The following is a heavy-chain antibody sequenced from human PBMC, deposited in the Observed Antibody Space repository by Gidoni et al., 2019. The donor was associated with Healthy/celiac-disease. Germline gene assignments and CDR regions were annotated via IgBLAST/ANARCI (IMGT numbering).Heavy chain of an antibody. J-gene: IGHJ4*02. V-gene: IGHV4-39*07. CDR1: GGSISSSSYY. CDR3: ARVFGGDYVVDY. D-gene: IGHD4-17*01. Sequence: QLQLQESGPGLVKPSETLSLTCTVSGGSISSSSYYWGWIRPPPGKGLEWIGSIYYSGSTYYNPSLKSRVTISVDTSKNQFSLKLSSVTAADTAVYYCARVFGGDYVVDYWGQGTLVTVSS. CDR2: IYYSGST.